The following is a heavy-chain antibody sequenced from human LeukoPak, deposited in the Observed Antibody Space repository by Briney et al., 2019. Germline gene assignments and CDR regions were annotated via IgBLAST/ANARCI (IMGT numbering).Heavy chain of an antibody. CDR1: GFTFSSYS. V-gene: IGHV3-21*01. J-gene: IGHJ5*01. Sequence: GGSLRLSCAASGFTFSSYSMNWVRQAPGKGLEWVSSISSSSSYIYYADSVKGRFTISRDNAKNSLYLQMNSLRAEDTAVYYCARDWGSSTSNWFDSWGQGTLVTVSS. CDR2: ISSSSSYI. CDR3: ARDWGSSTSNWFDS. D-gene: IGHD2-2*01.